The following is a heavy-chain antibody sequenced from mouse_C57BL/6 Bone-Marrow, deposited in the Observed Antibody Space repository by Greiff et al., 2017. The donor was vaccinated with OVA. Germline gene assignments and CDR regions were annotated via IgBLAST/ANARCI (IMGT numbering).Heavy chain of an antibody. D-gene: IGHD1-1*01. J-gene: IGHJ2*01. CDR1: GYTFTSYW. V-gene: IGHV1-64*01. Sequence: QVQLQQPGAELVKPGASVKLSCKASGYTFTSYWMHWVKQRPGQGLEWIGMIHPNSGSTNYNEKFKSKATLTVDKSSSPAYLQLSSLTSEDSAVYYCARWYYGSSYYFDYWGQGTTLTVSS. CDR2: IHPNSGST. CDR3: ARWYYGSSYYFDY.